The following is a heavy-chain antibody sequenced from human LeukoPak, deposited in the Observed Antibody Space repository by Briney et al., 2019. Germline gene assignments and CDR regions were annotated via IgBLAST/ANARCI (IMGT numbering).Heavy chain of an antibody. V-gene: IGHV1-18*01. CDR1: GYTFTSYG. J-gene: IGHJ6*03. Sequence: GASVRVSCTASGYTFTSYGISWVRQAPGQGLEWMGWISAYSGNTNYAQKLQGRVTMTTDTSTSTAYMERRSLRSDETAVYYCAIVVVAAFDMDVWGKGTTVTVSS. D-gene: IGHD2-15*01. CDR2: ISAYSGNT. CDR3: AIVVVAAFDMDV.